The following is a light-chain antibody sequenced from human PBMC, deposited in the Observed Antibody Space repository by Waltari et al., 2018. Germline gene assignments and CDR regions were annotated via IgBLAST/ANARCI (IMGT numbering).Light chain of an antibody. CDR1: QSVGRT. V-gene: IGKV3-20*01. CDR3: QHYLRLPVA. J-gene: IGKJ1*01. CDR2: GAS. Sequence: EIVLTQSPGTPPLSPGERAIVSCRASQSVGRTLAWYQQKPGQAPRLLIYGASNRATGIPDRFIGSGSGTEFSLTISGLEPEDSAVYYCQHYLRLPVAFGQGTKVEIK.